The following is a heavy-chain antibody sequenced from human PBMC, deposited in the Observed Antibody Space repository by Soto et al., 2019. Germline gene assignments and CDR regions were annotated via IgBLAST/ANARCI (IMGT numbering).Heavy chain of an antibody. CDR2: ISAYNGNT. J-gene: IGHJ4*02. D-gene: IGHD3-3*01. CDR1: GYTFTSYG. V-gene: IGHV1-18*01. CDR3: ARASITIFGVVMVVDY. Sequence: ASVKVSCKASGYTFTSYGISWVRQAPGQGLEWMGWISAYNGNTNYAQKLQGRVTMTTDTSTSTAYMELRSLRSDDTAVYYCARASITIFGVVMVVDYWGQGTLVTVSS.